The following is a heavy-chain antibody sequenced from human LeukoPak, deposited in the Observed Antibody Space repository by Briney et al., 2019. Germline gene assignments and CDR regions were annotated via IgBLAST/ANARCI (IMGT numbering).Heavy chain of an antibody. V-gene: IGHV4-59*08. Sequence: PSETLSLTCTVSGGSISSYYWSWIRQPPGRGLEWIGYIHYSGSTNYNPSLKSRVTISVDTSKNQFSLRLTSVTAADTAVYYCARGSGWYFYWGQGTLVTVPS. J-gene: IGHJ4*02. CDR3: ARGSGWYFY. D-gene: IGHD6-19*01. CDR1: GGSISSYY. CDR2: IHYSGST.